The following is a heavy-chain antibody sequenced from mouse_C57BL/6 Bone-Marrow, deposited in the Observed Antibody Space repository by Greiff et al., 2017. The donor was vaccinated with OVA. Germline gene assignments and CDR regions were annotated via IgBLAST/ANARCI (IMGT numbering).Heavy chain of an antibody. CDR3: ARRLGQWYFDV. CDR2: ISSGGSYT. CDR1: GFTFSSYG. J-gene: IGHJ1*03. Sequence: EVMLVESGGDLVKPGGSLKLSCAASGFTFSSYGMSWVRQTPDKRLEWVATISSGGSYTYYPDSVKGRFTISRDNAKNTLYLQMSSLKSEDTAMYYCARRLGQWYFDVWGTGTTVTVSS. V-gene: IGHV5-6*02. D-gene: IGHD3-3*01.